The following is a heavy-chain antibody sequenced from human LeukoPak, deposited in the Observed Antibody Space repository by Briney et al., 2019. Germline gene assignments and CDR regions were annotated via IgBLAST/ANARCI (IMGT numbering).Heavy chain of an antibody. Sequence: ASVKVSFKASGYTFTSYGISWVRQAPGQGLEWMGWISAYNGNTNYAQKLQDRDTMTTDTSTSTAYMELRSLRSDDTAVYYCARLGLRVAGPDFDYWGQGTLVTVSS. V-gene: IGHV1-18*01. J-gene: IGHJ4*02. CDR2: ISAYNGNT. D-gene: IGHD6-19*01. CDR3: ARLGLRVAGPDFDY. CDR1: GYTFTSYG.